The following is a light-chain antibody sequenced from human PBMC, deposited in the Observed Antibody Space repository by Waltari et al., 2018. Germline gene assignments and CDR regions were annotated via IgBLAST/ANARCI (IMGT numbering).Light chain of an antibody. CDR1: SRDAGNYNG. V-gene: IGLV2-23*01. CDR3: CSYAGSDTVA. CDR2: EAT. Sequence: QFALTQPASVSGSPGQSIAISCTGTSRDAGNYNGISWYQQHPGKAPKCLIYEATKRPSGVSDRFSGSKSGNTATLTISWLQAEDEADYYCCSYAGSDTVAFGGGTKVTVL. J-gene: IGLJ2*01.